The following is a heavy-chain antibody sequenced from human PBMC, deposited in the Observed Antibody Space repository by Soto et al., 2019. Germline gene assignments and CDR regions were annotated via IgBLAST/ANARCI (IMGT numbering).Heavy chain of an antibody. J-gene: IGHJ4*01. V-gene: IGHV1-2*02. CDR2: LNPYSGAT. CDR1: GYPFNDKY. Sequence: ASVKVSSKESGYPFNDKYSQWVPQAPGQGLEWMGWLNPYSGATTYGANYKGRINLTRDTSLSTAYMELIGLRSDDTSFFYCATAKRGTVRLPPARGQGTLVTVSS. CDR3: ATAKRGTVRLPPA. D-gene: IGHD3-16*01.